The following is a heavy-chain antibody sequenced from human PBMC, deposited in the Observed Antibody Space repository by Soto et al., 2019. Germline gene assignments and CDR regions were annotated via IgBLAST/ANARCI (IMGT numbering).Heavy chain of an antibody. CDR2: IFHDGTA. D-gene: IGHD6-6*01. CDR1: GVSLTSGNW. V-gene: IGHV4-4*02. CDR3: ARLVHDTRLNYMYFDF. Sequence: QVKLQESGPGLATPSGTLSLTCAVSGVSLTSGNWWTWVRQSPQRGLEYIGEIFHDGTANYYPSFERRVAMSVDTSRNQFSLKLTSVTAADTAVYFCARLVHDTRLNYMYFDFWGPGTLVTVSS. J-gene: IGHJ4*02.